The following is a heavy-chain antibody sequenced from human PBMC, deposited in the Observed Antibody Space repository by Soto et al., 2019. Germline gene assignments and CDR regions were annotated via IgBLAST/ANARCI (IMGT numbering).Heavy chain of an antibody. CDR2: ISAYNGNT. J-gene: IGHJ3*02. D-gene: IGHD5-12*01. CDR1: CYTFTSYG. CDR3: ARDTPSRWLQFSDAFDI. Sequence: ASVKVSCKASCYTFTSYGISWVRQAPGQGLEWMGWISAYNGNTNYAQKLQGRVTMTTDTSTSTAYMELRSLRSDDTAVYYCARDTPSRWLQFSDAFDIWGQGTMVTVSS. V-gene: IGHV1-18*04.